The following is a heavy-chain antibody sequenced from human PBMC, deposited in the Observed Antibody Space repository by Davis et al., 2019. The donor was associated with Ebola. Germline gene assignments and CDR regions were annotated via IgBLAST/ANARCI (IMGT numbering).Heavy chain of an antibody. CDR1: GFTFSNYD. V-gene: IGHV3-23*01. Sequence: GESLKISCAASGFTFSNYDMSWVRHVPGKGLEWVSTISASEGHTHYSDSVRGRFTISRDNSKNTLYLQMNSLRAADTATYYCARYCHYTDCSYFDCWGQGTMVAVSS. D-gene: IGHD2-15*01. CDR2: ISASEGHT. J-gene: IGHJ4*02. CDR3: ARYCHYTDCSYFDC.